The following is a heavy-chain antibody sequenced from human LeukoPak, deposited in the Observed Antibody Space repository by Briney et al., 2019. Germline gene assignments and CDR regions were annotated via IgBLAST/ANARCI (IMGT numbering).Heavy chain of an antibody. Sequence: SETLSLTCAVSGYSISSGYYWGWIRQPPGKGLEWIGSIYHSGSTYYNPSLKSRVTISVDTSKNQFSLKLSSVTAADTAVYYCAEENDYGDYWGQGTLVTVSS. D-gene: IGHD2/OR15-2a*01. J-gene: IGHJ4*02. CDR1: GYSISSGYY. V-gene: IGHV4-38-2*01. CDR3: AEENDYGDY. CDR2: IYHSGST.